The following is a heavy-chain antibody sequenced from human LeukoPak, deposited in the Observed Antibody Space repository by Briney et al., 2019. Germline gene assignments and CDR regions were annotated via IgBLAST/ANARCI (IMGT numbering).Heavy chain of an antibody. CDR3: ARDTSSDLNTPSSLFDY. CDR2: IGTYNGNT. Sequence: GASVKVSCKTSGYTFNSYGISWVRQAPGQGLEWMGWIGTYNGNTNYAQNLQGRVTMTTDTSTSTAYMDLRSLRSDDTAVYYCARDTSSDLNTPSSLFDYWGQGTLVTVTS. CDR1: GYTFNSYG. J-gene: IGHJ4*02. V-gene: IGHV1-18*01. D-gene: IGHD2-2*01.